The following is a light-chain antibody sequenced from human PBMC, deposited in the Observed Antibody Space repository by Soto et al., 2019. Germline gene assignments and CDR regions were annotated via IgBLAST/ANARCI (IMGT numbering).Light chain of an antibody. CDR1: QDIGND. J-gene: IGKJ1*01. CDR3: LQVFNFPRA. V-gene: IGKV1-6*02. CDR2: SSS. Sequence: AIQMTQSPSSLSASVGDTVTITCRASQDIGNDLGWYQQKPGKAPKLLIYSSSSLQSGVSSRFSGSGSGRDFALTISSLQPEDFATYYCLQVFNFPRAFGQGTKVDIK.